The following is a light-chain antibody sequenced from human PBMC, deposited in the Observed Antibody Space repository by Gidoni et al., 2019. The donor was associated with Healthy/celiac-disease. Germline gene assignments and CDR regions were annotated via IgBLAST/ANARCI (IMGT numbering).Light chain of an antibody. CDR2: DVS. CDR1: SSDVCGYHY. J-gene: IGLJ1*01. V-gene: IGLV2-11*01. Sequence: QSALTQPRSVSGSHVQSITISCTGTSSDVCGYHYFSWYQQHPGKAPKLMIYDVSKRPSGVPDRFSGSKSGNTASLTISGLQAEDEADHYCCSYAGSYTYVFGPGTKVTVL. CDR3: CSYAGSYTYV.